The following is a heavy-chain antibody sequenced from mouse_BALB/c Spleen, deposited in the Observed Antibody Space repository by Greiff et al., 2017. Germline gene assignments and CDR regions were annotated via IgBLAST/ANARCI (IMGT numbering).Heavy chain of an antibody. D-gene: IGHD1-1*01. CDR1: GYSFTSGYY. J-gene: IGHJ1*01. Sequence: EVKLVESGPGLVKPSQSLSLTCSVTGYSFTSGYYWYWIRQFPGNKLEWMGYISYDGSNNYNPSLKNRISITRDTSKNQFFLKLNSVTTEDTAAYYCAGGDYYGSSPGVWGAGTTVTVSS. V-gene: IGHV3-6*02. CDR3: AGGDYYGSSPGV. CDR2: ISYDGSN.